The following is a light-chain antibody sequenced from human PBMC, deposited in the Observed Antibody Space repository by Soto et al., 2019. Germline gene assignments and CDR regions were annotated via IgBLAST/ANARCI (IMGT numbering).Light chain of an antibody. J-gene: IGKJ1*01. Sequence: DIQTTQSPSTLSASVGDRVTITCRASQSINSWLAWYQQKPGKAPKLLIYAASNLQSGVPSRFTGSGSGTDFTVTISSLQPEDFATYYCQQGSSFPWTFGQGTKVDIK. V-gene: IGKV1-12*01. CDR3: QQGSSFPWT. CDR1: QSINSW. CDR2: AAS.